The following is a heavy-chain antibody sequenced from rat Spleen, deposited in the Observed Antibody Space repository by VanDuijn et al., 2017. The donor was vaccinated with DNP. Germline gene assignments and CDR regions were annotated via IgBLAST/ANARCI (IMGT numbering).Heavy chain of an antibody. CDR3: ATGVY. Sequence: QVQLKESGPGLVQPSQTLSLTCAVSGFSLISYGVSWFRQPPGKGLEWLGVKWNNGGTDYNSAIISRLSISRDTSKSQVFLKMNSLQTEDTAMYLCATGVYWGQGVMVTVSS. J-gene: IGHJ2*01. D-gene: IGHD4-2*01. CDR2: KWNNGGT. CDR1: GFSLISYG. V-gene: IGHV2-47*01.